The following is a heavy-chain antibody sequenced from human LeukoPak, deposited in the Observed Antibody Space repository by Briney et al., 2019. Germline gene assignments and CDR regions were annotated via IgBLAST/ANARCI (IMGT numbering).Heavy chain of an antibody. CDR1: GGSISSYY. J-gene: IGHJ5*02. D-gene: IGHD5-12*01. CDR3: ARHTGGYLGLTWFDP. CDR2: IYYSGST. V-gene: IGHV4-39*01. Sequence: PSETLSLTCTVSGGSISSYYWSWIRQPPGKGLEWIGSIYYSGSTYYNPSLKSRVTISVDTSKNQFSLKLSSVTAADTAVYYCARHTGGYLGLTWFDPWGQGTLVTVSS.